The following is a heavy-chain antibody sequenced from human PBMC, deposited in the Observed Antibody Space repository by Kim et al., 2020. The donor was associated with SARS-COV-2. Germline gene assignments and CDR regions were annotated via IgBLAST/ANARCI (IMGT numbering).Heavy chain of an antibody. V-gene: IGHV4-61*08. J-gene: IGHJ4*02. D-gene: IGHD3-22*01. CDR2: MYHTGST. Sequence: SETLSLTCGVSGGSVSDDEYYWSWIRQPPGKGLEWIGYMYHTGSTSYDPSLKSRVTISLDTSKNQFSLRLSSVTAADTAVYFCARAKYYDSSGSYFFDYWGQGTLVTVSS. CDR3: ARAKYYDSSGSYFFDY. CDR1: GGSVSDDEYY.